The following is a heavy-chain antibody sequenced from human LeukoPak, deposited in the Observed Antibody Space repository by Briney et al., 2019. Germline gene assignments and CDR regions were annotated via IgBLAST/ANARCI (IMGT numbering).Heavy chain of an antibody. Sequence: YIYYCGSTYYNPSLKRRLTISVDTSNNQFSLKLISVTAADTAVYYCARGGYYYSSGVVDYWGQGTLVTVSS. J-gene: IGHJ4*02. D-gene: IGHD3-22*01. CDR3: ARGGYYYSSGVVDY. CDR2: IYYCGST. V-gene: IGHV4-31*02.